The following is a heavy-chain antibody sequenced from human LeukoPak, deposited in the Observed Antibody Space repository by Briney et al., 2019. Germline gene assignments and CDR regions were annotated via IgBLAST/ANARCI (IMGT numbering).Heavy chain of an antibody. CDR1: GGTFRSYA. J-gene: IGHJ3*02. CDR2: IIPIFGTA. CDR3: ARDYGGNLAFDI. V-gene: IGHV1-69*13. D-gene: IGHD4-23*01. Sequence: SVKVSXKASGGTFRSYAISWVRQAPGQGLEWMGGIIPIFGTANYAQKFQGRVTITADESTSTAYMELSSLRSEDTAVYYCARDYGGNLAFDIWGQGTMVTVSS.